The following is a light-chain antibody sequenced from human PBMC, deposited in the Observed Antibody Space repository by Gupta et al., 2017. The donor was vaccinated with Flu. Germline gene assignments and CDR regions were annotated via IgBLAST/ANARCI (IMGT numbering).Light chain of an antibody. CDR2: GNN. CDR3: TSYDNGLRGWV. J-gene: IGLJ3*02. CDR1: SSNIGTQFD. V-gene: IGLV1-40*01. Sequence: QSVLTQPPSVSGAPGRRVTVSCTGSSSNIGTQFDVHWYQHLPGTAPKLLICGNNNRPSGVPDRFSGSKSGTSDSLVINGLQTEDEAEYSCTSYDNGLRGWVFGGGTKVTVL.